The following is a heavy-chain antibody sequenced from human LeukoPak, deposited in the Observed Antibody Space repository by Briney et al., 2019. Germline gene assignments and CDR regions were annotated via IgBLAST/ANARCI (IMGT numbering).Heavy chain of an antibody. CDR2: ISAYNGNT. D-gene: IGHD5-12*01. J-gene: IGHJ5*02. Sequence: GASVKVSCKASGYTFTSYGISWVRQAPGQGLEWMGWISAYNGNTNYAQKLQGRVTMATDTSTSTAYMELRSLRSDDTAVYYCARAKRGYSGYDPRYNWLDPWGQGTLVTVSS. CDR3: ARAKRGYSGYDPRYNWLDP. CDR1: GYTFTSYG. V-gene: IGHV1-18*01.